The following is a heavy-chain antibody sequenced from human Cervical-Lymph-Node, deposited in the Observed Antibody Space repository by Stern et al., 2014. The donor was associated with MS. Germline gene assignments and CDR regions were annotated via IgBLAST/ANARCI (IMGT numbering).Heavy chain of an antibody. V-gene: IGHV4-59*08. CDR1: GGSISSRY. J-gene: IGHJ4*02. CDR2: ISHSGDT. Sequence: QVQLVESGPGLVKPSETLSLTCAVSGGSISSRYWGWIRQPPGKGLEWIGLISHSGDTKYNPSLKRRATISLDTSKNQFSPKVTSVTAADTAVYYCARLSTAVDFWGQGTLVTVSS. CDR3: ARLSTAVDF.